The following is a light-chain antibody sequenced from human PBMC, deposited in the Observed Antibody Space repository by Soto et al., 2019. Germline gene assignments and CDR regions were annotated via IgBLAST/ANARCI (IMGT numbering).Light chain of an antibody. V-gene: IGKV3-20*01. CDR1: QSFNSIY. Sequence: IVLTQSPGTLSLSPLERSTLSFISIQSFNSIYLAWYQQKPGQAPRLLIYGVSNRATGIPDRFSGSGSGTDFTLTINRLEPEDFAVYYCQQYGSSPPITFGQGTRLEIK. CDR3: QQYGSSPPIT. CDR2: GVS. J-gene: IGKJ5*01.